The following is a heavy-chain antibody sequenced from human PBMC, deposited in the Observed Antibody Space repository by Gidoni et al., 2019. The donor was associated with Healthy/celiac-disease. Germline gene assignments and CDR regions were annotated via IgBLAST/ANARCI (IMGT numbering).Heavy chain of an antibody. Sequence: EVQLVESGGGLIQPGGSLSLSCEASGFTVSRNYLSWVRQAPGKGLEWVSVIYSGGSTYYADSLKGRFTISRDNSKNTLYLQMNSLRAEDTAVYYCARDSGSGYSYGDAFDIWGQGTMVTVSS. V-gene: IGHV3-53*01. CDR2: IYSGGST. J-gene: IGHJ3*02. CDR1: GFTVSRNY. CDR3: ARDSGSGYSYGDAFDI. D-gene: IGHD5-18*01.